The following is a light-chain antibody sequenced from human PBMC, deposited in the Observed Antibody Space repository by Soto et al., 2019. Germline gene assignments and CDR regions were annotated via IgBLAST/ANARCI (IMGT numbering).Light chain of an antibody. V-gene: IGLV2-14*01. Sequence: QSALTQPASVSGSPGQSITISCTGTSSDIGNYNYVSWYQQHPGKAPKVMIYEVHNRPSGVSNRFSGSKSGNTASLTISDLQAEDEADYYCCSYTSTYTLIFGGGTKLTVL. CDR3: CSYTSTYTLI. CDR1: SSDIGNYNY. CDR2: EVH. J-gene: IGLJ2*01.